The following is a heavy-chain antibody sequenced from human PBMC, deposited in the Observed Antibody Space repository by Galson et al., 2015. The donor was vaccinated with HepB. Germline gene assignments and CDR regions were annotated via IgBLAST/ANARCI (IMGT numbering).Heavy chain of an antibody. J-gene: IGHJ4*02. CDR1: GGVFSSSA. D-gene: IGHD3-10*01. CDR2: IIPISATT. CDR3: ARGSLWFGEVVYYFAS. V-gene: IGHV1-69*13. Sequence: SVKVSCKASGGVFSSSAFSWVRQAPGQGLEWMGGIIPISATTTYAQKFQGRVTVIADEPTNSAYMELRSLRSDDTAVYYCARGSLWFGEVVYYFASWGQGTLVTVSS.